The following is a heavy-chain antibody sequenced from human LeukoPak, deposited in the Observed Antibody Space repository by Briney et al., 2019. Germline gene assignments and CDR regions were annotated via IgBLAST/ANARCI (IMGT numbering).Heavy chain of an antibody. CDR3: ARDAVDYGDTDAFDI. Sequence: TGGSLRLSCTGSGFTFSSNDMSWVRQPPGKGLEWVSYISITSKTIKYADSVKGRFTISRDNAKNSLYLQMNSLRAEDTAVYYCARDAVDYGDTDAFDIWGQGTMVTVSS. D-gene: IGHD4-17*01. V-gene: IGHV3-48*04. CDR1: GFTFSSND. CDR2: ISITSKTI. J-gene: IGHJ3*02.